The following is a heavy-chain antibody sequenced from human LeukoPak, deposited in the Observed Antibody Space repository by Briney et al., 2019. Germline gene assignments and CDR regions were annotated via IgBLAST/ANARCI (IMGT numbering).Heavy chain of an antibody. CDR1: GFTFSSFG. Sequence: GGSLRLSCAASGFTFSSFGMHWVRQAPGKGLEWVAFIRYDASNKYYADSVKGRFTISRDNSKNTLYLQMNSLRAEDTAVYYCATDVHPGNNWFDPWGQGTLVTVSS. D-gene: IGHD1-1*01. J-gene: IGHJ5*02. V-gene: IGHV3-30*02. CDR3: ATDVHPGNNWFDP. CDR2: IRYDASNK.